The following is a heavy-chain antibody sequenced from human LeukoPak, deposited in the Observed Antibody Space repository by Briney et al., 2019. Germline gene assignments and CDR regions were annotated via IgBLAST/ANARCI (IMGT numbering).Heavy chain of an antibody. V-gene: IGHV4-39*01. CDR2: IYYSGRT. Sequence: PSETLSLTCTVSGGSISSSSYYWGWIRQPPGKGLERIRSIYYSGRTYYNPPLKSRVTISVDTSKNQFSLKLSSVTAADTAVYYCARHEWQQLVDYWGQGTLVTVSS. CDR3: ARHEWQQLVDY. D-gene: IGHD6-13*01. CDR1: GGSISSSSYY. J-gene: IGHJ4*02.